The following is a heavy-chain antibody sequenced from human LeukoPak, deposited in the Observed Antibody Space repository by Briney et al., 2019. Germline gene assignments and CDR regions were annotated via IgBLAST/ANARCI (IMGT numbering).Heavy chain of an antibody. V-gene: IGHV3-30*02. Sequence: TGGSLRLSCAASGFPFSSFAMHWVRQAPGKGLQWVAFIRYDGGNKYYADSVKGLFTISRDNSKNTLYLQMNSLRAEDTAMYYCAKGWGVEMATIRGNAFDIWGQGTMVTVSS. J-gene: IGHJ3*02. D-gene: IGHD5-24*01. CDR1: GFPFSSFA. CDR3: AKGWGVEMATIRGNAFDI. CDR2: IRYDGGNK.